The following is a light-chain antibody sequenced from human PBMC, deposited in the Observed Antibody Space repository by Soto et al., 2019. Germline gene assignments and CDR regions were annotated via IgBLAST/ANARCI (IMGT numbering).Light chain of an antibody. Sequence: QSVLTQPASVSGSPGQSITISCTGTSSDVGGYNYVSWYQQHSGKAPKLMIYEVSNRPSGVSNRFSGSKSGNTASLTISGLQAEDEADYYCSSYTSSSTGVFATGTKLTVL. CDR2: EVS. V-gene: IGLV2-14*01. CDR1: SSDVGGYNY. J-gene: IGLJ1*01. CDR3: SSYTSSSTGV.